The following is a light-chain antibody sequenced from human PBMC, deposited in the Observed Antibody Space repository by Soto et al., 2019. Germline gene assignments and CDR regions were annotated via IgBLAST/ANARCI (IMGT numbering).Light chain of an antibody. CDR3: QTWGTGYAV. CDR1: SGLSTYA. Sequence: QLVLTQSPSASASLGASVKLTCTLSSGLSTYAIAWHQQQPEKGPRYLMKLNSNGSHSKGDGIPDRFSGSSSGAERYLTISSLQSEDEADYYCQTWGTGYAVFGGGTQLTVL. V-gene: IGLV4-69*01. J-gene: IGLJ7*01. CDR2: LNSNGSH.